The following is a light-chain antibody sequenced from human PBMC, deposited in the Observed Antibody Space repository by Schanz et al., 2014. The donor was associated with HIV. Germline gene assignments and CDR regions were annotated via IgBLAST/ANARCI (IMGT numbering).Light chain of an antibody. J-gene: IGLJ3*02. CDR3: VVYVVSFLRV. CDR1: SGSVSSSHY. V-gene: IGLV8-61*01. CDR2: NTN. Sequence: QTVVTQEPSLSVSPGGTVTLTCGLTSGSVSSSHYPSWYQQTPGQTPRTLIYNTNIRSSGVSGRVSGSILGNKAALTITGXXXDDESDYYCVVYVVSFLRVFGGVSLLTVL.